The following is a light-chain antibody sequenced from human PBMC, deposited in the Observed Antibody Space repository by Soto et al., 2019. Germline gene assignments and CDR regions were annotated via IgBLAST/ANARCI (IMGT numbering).Light chain of an antibody. CDR1: SRDVGAYNS. Sequence: QSVLTQPASVSGSPGQSITISCTGTSRDVGAYNSVSWYQQHPGTAPKVLIYAVTNRPSGVHNRFSGSKSGNTASLTISGLQAEDEADYYCSSFTTSTSFVFGTGTKVTVL. CDR2: AVT. CDR3: SSFTTSTSFV. V-gene: IGLV2-14*01. J-gene: IGLJ1*01.